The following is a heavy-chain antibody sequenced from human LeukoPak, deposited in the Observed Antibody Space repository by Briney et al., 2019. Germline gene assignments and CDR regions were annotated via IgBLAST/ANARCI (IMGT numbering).Heavy chain of an antibody. CDR2: MNPNSGNT. CDR3: ARDRGAYYDFWSGYYSPGWFDP. CDR1: GYTFTSYD. D-gene: IGHD3-3*01. V-gene: IGHV1-8*02. J-gene: IGHJ5*02. Sequence: ASVKVSCKASGYTFTSYDINWVRQATGQGLEWMGWMNPNSGNTGYAQKFEGKVPMTRNTSISTAYMELSSLRSEDTAVYYCARDRGAYYDFWSGYYSPGWFDPWGQGTLVTVSS.